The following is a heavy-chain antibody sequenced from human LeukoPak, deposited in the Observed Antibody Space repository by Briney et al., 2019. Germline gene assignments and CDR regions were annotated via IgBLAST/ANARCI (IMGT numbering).Heavy chain of an antibody. CDR3: AKGIGAFANNWFDP. Sequence: GGSLRLSCAASGFTFDSYSMSWVRQTPGKGLQWVACINTAGDNTYTVNPVKGRFTISRDNLKNTLYLQMNSLPVEDTAIYYCAKGIGAFANNWFDPWGQGTLVTVSS. CDR2: INTAGDNT. CDR1: GFTFDSYS. J-gene: IGHJ5*02. V-gene: IGHV3-23*01. D-gene: IGHD4/OR15-4a*01.